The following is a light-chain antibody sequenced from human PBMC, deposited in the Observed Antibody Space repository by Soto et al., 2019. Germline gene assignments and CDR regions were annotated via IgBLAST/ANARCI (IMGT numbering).Light chain of an antibody. J-gene: IGLJ2*01. CDR2: DTS. Sequence: QAVVTQEPSLTVAPGGTVTLTCGSSTGAVTSGHYPHWFQQKPGQAHRPLIYDTSNKHSWTPARFSGSLLGGKAALTLSGAQPEDEAEYYCLLSYSGSRVFGGGTQLTVL. CDR3: LLSYSGSRV. V-gene: IGLV7-46*01. CDR1: TGAVTSGHY.